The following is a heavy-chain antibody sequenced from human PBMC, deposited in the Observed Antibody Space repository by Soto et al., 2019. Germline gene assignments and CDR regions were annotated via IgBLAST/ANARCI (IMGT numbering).Heavy chain of an antibody. J-gene: IGHJ4*02. D-gene: IGHD3-16*02. V-gene: IGHV1-8*01. CDR2: MNPNSGNT. CDR3: ARGPIMITFGGVIALRPLNYFDY. Sequence: ASVKVSCKASGYTFTSYDINWVRQATGQGLEWMGWMNPNSGNTGYAQKFQGRVTMTRNTSISTDYMELSSLRSEDTAVYYCARGPIMITFGGVIALRPLNYFDYWGGGTLVTVSS. CDR1: GYTFTSYD.